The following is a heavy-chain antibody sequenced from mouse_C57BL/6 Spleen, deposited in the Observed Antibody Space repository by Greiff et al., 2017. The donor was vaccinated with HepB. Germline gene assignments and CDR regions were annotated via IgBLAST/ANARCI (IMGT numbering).Heavy chain of an antibody. J-gene: IGHJ2*01. CDR2: INPNNGGT. V-gene: IGHV1-22*01. D-gene: IGHD1-1*01. CDR3: ARGYYGSSQYYFDY. Sequence: VQLQQSGPELVKPGASVKMSCKASGYTFTDYNMHWVKQSHGKSLEWIGYINPNNGGTSYNQKFKGKATLTVNKSSSTAYMELRSLTSEDSAVYYCARGYYGSSQYYFDYWGQGTTLTVSS. CDR1: GYTFTDYN.